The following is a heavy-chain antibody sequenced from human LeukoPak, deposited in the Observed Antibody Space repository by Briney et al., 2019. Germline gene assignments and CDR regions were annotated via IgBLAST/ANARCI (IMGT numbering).Heavy chain of an antibody. CDR3: ARGTYSSSSFYYYYGMDV. CDR1: GGTFGGFA. CDR2: IIPIFGTA. D-gene: IGHD6-6*01. Sequence: SVKVSCKASGGTFGGFAIGGVRRAPGQGLGWMGGIIPIFGTANYAQKFQGRVTITADESTSTAYMELSSLRSEDTAVYYCARGTYSSSSFYYYYGMDVWGQGTTVTVSS. J-gene: IGHJ6*02. V-gene: IGHV1-69*13.